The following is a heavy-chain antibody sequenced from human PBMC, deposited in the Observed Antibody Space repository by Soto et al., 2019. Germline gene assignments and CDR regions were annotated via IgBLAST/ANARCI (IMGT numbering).Heavy chain of an antibody. J-gene: IGHJ4*02. CDR2: ISYDGGNK. Sequence: PGGSLRLSCAASGFTFSSYAMHWVRQAPGKGLEWVAVISYDGGNKYYADSVKGRFTISRDNSKNTLYLQMNSLRAEDTAVYYCARYLRGYSYGYFDYWGQGTLVTVSS. CDR1: GFTFSSYA. V-gene: IGHV3-30-3*01. D-gene: IGHD5-18*01. CDR3: ARYLRGYSYGYFDY.